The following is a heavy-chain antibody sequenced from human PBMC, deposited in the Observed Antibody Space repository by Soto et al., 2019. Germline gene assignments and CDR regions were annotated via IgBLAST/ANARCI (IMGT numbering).Heavy chain of an antibody. CDR2: ISSSGSTI. Sequence: GGSLRRSCAASGFTFSDYYMSWIRQAPGKGLEWVSDISSSGSTIYYADSVKGRFTISRDNAKNSLYLQMNSLSAEDTAGYYYARSGYYYGSGSNFPHGMDVWGQGTTVTVSS. V-gene: IGHV3-11*01. J-gene: IGHJ6*01. CDR3: ARSGYYYGSGSNFPHGMDV. D-gene: IGHD3-10*01. CDR1: GFTFSDYY.